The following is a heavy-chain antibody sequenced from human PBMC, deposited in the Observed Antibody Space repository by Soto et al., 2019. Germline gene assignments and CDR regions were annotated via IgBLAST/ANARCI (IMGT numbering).Heavy chain of an antibody. D-gene: IGHD6-13*01. CDR2: IIPIFGTA. CDR1: GGTFSSYA. Sequence: SVKVSCKASGGTFSSYAISWVRQAPGQGLEWMGGIIPIFGTANYAQKFQGRVTITADESTSTAYMELSSLRSEDTAVYYCARVRYSSSWYLNTAYYYYGMDVCGQGPTVTVYS. V-gene: IGHV1-69*13. CDR3: ARVRYSSSWYLNTAYYYYGMDV. J-gene: IGHJ6*02.